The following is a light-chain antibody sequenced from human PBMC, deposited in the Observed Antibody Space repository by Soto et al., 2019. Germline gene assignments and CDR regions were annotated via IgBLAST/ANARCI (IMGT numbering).Light chain of an antibody. CDR1: QSVLYSSNNNNY. CDR2: WAS. V-gene: IGKV4-1*01. J-gene: IGKJ1*01. CDR3: HQYINAPWT. Sequence: DFVMTQSPDSLAVSLGERAXIXXXSSQSVLYSSNNNNYLSWYQQKPGQPPKLLIYWASTRESGVPDRFSGSGSGTDFTLTISSLQAEDVAVXYXHQYINAPWTFGQGTKVEIK.